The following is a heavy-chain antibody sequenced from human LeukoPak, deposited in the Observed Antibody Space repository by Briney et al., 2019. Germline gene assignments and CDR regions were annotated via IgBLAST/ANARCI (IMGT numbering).Heavy chain of an antibody. Sequence: ASVKVSCKASGGTFSSYAISWVRQTPGQGLEWMGRINPNSGGTNYAQKFQGRVTMTRDTSISTAYMELSRLRSDDTAVYYCASGGSGSYEDWGQGTLVTVSS. J-gene: IGHJ4*02. CDR1: GGTFSSYA. CDR2: INPNSGGT. V-gene: IGHV1-2*06. CDR3: ASGGSGSYED. D-gene: IGHD3-10*01.